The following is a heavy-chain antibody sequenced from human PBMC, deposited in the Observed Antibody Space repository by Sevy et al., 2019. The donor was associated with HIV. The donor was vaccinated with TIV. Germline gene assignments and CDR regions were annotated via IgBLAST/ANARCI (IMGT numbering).Heavy chain of an antibody. Sequence: GGSLRLSCAASGFTFSSYWMHWVRQAPGKGLVWVSRMNPDGRSIFYADSVKGRFTISRDTAMNTGYLQMNSLRAEDTAVYFCARESWGYSFEYWGQGTLVNVSS. J-gene: IGHJ4*02. CDR1: GFTFSSYW. CDR2: MNPDGRSI. CDR3: ARESWGYSFEY. V-gene: IGHV3-74*01. D-gene: IGHD5-18*01.